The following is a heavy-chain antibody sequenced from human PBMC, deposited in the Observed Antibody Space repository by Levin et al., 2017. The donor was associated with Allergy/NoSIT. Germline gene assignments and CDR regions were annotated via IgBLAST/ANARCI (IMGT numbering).Heavy chain of an antibody. V-gene: IGHV4-31*03. CDR1: GGSISSGGYY. Sequence: SETLSLTCTVSGGSISSGGYYWSWIRQHPGKGLEWIGYIYYSGSTYYNPSLKSRVTISVDTSKNQFSLKLSSVTAADAAVYYCARGGIDGDYEYWGQGTLVTVSS. CDR2: IYYSGST. D-gene: IGHD4-17*01. CDR3: ARGGIDGDYEY. J-gene: IGHJ4*02.